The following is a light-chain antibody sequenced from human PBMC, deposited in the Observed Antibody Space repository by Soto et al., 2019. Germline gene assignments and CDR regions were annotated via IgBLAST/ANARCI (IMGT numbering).Light chain of an antibody. CDR3: CSYANSNVV. V-gene: IGLV2-23*01. CDR2: EGS. CDR1: SSDVGTYDL. J-gene: IGLJ2*01. Sequence: QSVLTQPASVSGSPGRSITISCTGTSSDVGTYDLVSWYQQHPGKAPKLMIYEGSKRPSGVSNRFSGSKFGSTASLTISGLEDEDESYYYCCSYANSNVVFGGGTKLTVL.